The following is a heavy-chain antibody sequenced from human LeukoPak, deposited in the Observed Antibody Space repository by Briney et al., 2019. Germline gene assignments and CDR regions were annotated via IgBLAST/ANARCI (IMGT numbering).Heavy chain of an antibody. CDR1: GFTFDDYA. V-gene: IGHV3-43*02. Sequence: GGSLRLSCAASGFTFDDYAMHWVRQAPGKGLEWVSLISGDGGSTYYADSVKGRFTISRDNSKNSLYLQMNSLRTEDTALYYCAKDMRTDCSGGSCYLTYYYYYYYGIDVWGQGTTVTVSS. D-gene: IGHD2-15*01. CDR3: AKDMRTDCSGGSCYLTYYYYYYYGIDV. CDR2: ISGDGGST. J-gene: IGHJ6*02.